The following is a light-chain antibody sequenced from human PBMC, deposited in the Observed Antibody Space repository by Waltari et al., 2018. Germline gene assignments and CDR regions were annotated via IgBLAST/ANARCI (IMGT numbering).Light chain of an antibody. J-gene: IGLJ1*01. CDR2: KDR. V-gene: IGLV3-25*03. Sequence: SYELTQPPSVSVSPGQTARITCSGDALPKQYAYWYQQKPGQAPVLVMYKDRERPSGIPDRFSGSSSGTTVTLTISGVQAEDEADYYCQSADSSGTYVFGTGTKVTVL. CDR3: QSADSSGTYV. CDR1: ALPKQY.